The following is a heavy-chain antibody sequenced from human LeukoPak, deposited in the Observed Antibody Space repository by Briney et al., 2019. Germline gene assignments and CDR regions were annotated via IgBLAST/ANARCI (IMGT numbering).Heavy chain of an antibody. CDR3: ARAREGITMVRGVFVYYYYYMDV. Sequence: GASVKVSCKASGGTFSSYAISWVRQAPGQGLEWMGGIVPIFGTANYAQKFQGRVTITADESTSTAYMELSSLRSEDTAVYYCARAREGITMVRGVFVYYYYYMDVWGKGTTVTISS. J-gene: IGHJ6*03. CDR1: GGTFSSYA. D-gene: IGHD3-10*01. V-gene: IGHV1-69*13. CDR2: IVPIFGTA.